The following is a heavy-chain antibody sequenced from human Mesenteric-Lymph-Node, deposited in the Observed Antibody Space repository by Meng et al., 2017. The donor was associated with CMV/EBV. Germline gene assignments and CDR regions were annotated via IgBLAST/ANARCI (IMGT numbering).Heavy chain of an antibody. J-gene: IGHJ4*02. CDR3: ARDNYG. CDR1: GFTFSSYA. V-gene: IGHV3-30*14. Sequence: GESLKISCAASGFTFSSYAMHWVRQAPGKGLEWVAVISYDGSNKYYADSVKGRFTISRDNPKNTVYLQMNSLRAEDTAVYYCARDNYGWGQGTLVTVSS. D-gene: IGHD4-11*01. CDR2: ISYDGSNK.